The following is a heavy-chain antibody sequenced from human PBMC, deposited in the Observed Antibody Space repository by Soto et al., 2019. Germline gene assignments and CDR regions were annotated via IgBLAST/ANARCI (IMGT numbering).Heavy chain of an antibody. J-gene: IGHJ4*02. D-gene: IGHD2-2*01. CDR3: ARIFCSSTNCYVISGAGSYFDY. Sequence: GGSQRLSYAASGFTFSSYGVHWVRQAPGKGLEWVAVIWYNGGNTYYADSVKGRFTISRDNSKNTLYLQMSSLRAEDTAIYYCARIFCSSTNCYVISGAGSYFDYWGQGTLVTVSS. V-gene: IGHV3-33*01. CDR2: IWYNGGNT. CDR1: GFTFSSYG.